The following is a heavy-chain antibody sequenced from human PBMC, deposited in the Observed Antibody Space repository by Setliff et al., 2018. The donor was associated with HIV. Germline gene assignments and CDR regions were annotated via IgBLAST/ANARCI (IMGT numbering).Heavy chain of an antibody. J-gene: IGHJ3*01. D-gene: IGHD3-3*01. V-gene: IGHV1-69*10. CDR3: AKEGGLYFGMLIHDAIDL. Sequence: SVKVSCKASGGTFTSYVISWVRQAPGQGLEWMGGIIPILGIASYSQKFQGRVTITADKSTSTAYMELSSLRSEDTAVYYCAKEGGLYFGMLIHDAIDLWGQGTMVTVSS. CDR1: GGTFTSYV. CDR2: IIPILGIA.